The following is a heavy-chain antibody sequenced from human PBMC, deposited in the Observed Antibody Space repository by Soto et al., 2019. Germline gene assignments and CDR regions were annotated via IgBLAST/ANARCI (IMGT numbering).Heavy chain of an antibody. V-gene: IGHV1-2*04. D-gene: IGHD6-13*01. J-gene: IGHJ4*02. CDR1: GYTFTAYF. CDR2: INPNSGGT. Sequence: GASVKVSCKAFGYTFTAYFMHWVRQAPGQGLEWMGWINPNSGGTNYAQKFQGWVTMTRDTSISTAYMELSRLRSDDTALYYCAREMEQQLVEYYFDYWGQGTRVTVAS. CDR3: AREMEQQLVEYYFDY.